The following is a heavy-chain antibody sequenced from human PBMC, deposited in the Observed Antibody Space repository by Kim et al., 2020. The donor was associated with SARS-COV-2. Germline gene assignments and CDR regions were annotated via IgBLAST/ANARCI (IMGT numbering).Heavy chain of an antibody. CDR3: AKDWTRWFGWYFDL. D-gene: IGHD3-10*01. Sequence: ADAGQGRFTISRDDSKNSLYLQMNSLRAEDTAVYYCAKDWTRWFGWYFDLWGRGTLVTVSS. V-gene: IGHV3-23*01. J-gene: IGHJ2*01.